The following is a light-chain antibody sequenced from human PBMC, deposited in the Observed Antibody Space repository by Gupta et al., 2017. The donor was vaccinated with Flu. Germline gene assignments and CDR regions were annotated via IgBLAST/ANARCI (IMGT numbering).Light chain of an antibody. V-gene: IGLV2-14*01. CDR2: EVS. CDR3: SSFTSSITWV. CDR1: SSDVGRYNY. J-gene: IGLJ3*02. Sequence: QSALTQPASVSGSPGQSITISCTGTSSDVGRYNYVSWFQQYPGKAPKLMIYEVSNWPSGVSTRFSGSKSGNTASLTISGRQAEDEADYYCSSFTSSITWVFGGGTKLTVL.